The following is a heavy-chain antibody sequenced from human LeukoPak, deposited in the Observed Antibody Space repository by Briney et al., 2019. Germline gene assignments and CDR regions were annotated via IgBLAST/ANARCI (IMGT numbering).Heavy chain of an antibody. D-gene: IGHD3-3*01. V-gene: IGHV3-7*01. CDR3: ARRYYDFWSGPSGHYYYYMDV. Sequence: SGGSLRLSCAASGFTFSSYWMSWVRQAPGKGLEWVANVKQDGSEKYYVDSVKGRFTISRDNAKNSLYLQMNSLRAEDTAVYYCARRYYDFWSGPSGHYYYYMDVWGKGTTVTVSS. CDR2: VKQDGSEK. CDR1: GFTFSSYW. J-gene: IGHJ6*03.